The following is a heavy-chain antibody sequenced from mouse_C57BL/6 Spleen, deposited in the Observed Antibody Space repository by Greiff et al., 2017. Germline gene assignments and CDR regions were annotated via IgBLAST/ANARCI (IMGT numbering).Heavy chain of an antibody. CDR2: IDPSDSYT. CDR3: ARIYYYGSSYEYAMEY. CDR1: GYTFTSYW. Sequence: QVQLQQPGAELVMPGASVKLSCKASGYTFTSYWMHWVKQRPGQGLEWIGEIDPSDSYTNYNQKFQGKSTLPVDTSSSTAYMQLSRLRSEDSAVYYGARIYYYGSSYEYAMEYWGQGTSVTVSS. J-gene: IGHJ4*01. V-gene: IGHV1-69*01. D-gene: IGHD1-1*01.